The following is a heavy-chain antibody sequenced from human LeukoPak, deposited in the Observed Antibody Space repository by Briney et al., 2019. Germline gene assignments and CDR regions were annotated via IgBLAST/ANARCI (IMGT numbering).Heavy chain of an antibody. CDR3: AREVYSSSWVVGSPDY. V-gene: IGHV3-13*01. CDR1: GFTFSSYD. CDR2: IGTAGDT. D-gene: IGHD6-13*01. J-gene: IGHJ4*02. Sequence: GSLRLSCAASGFTFSSYDMHWVRQATGKGLEWASAIGTAGDTYYPGSVKGRFTISRENAKNSLYLQMNSLRAGDTAVYYCAREVYSSSWVVGSPDYWGQGTLVTVSS.